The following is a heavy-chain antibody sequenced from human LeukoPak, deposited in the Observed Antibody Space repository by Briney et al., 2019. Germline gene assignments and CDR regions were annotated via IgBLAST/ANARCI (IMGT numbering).Heavy chain of an antibody. D-gene: IGHD2-8*01. Sequence: GGSLSLSCAASGFTFRDYGVRWVRQAPGKGLEWVSFISSSGSTIYYADSVKGRSTISKDTAKNSLFLQMSNLRDEDTATYYCARGSGVFDIWGQGTMVTVSS. CDR1: GFTFRDYG. V-gene: IGHV3-48*02. CDR2: ISSSGSTI. CDR3: ARGSGVFDI. J-gene: IGHJ3*02.